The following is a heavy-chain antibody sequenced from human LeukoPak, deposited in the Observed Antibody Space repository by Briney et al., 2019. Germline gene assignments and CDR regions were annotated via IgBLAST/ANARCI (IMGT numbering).Heavy chain of an antibody. CDR1: GFTFSSYW. D-gene: IGHD2-21*01. J-gene: IGHJ5*02. CDR2: INSDGSST. CDR3: ANEGDYTFGYFS. Sequence: GGSLRLSCAASGFTFSSYWMHWVRQAPGKGLVWVSRINSDGSSTSYADSVKGRFTISRDNAKNSLYLQMNSLRVEDTAVYYCANEGDYTFGYFSWGQGTLVTVSS. V-gene: IGHV3-74*01.